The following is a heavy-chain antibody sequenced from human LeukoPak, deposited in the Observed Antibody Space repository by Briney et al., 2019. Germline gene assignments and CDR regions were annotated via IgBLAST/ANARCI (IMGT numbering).Heavy chain of an antibody. CDR3: ARDRSGSYYTFDI. CDR1: GGSISSYY. CDR2: ISASGST. D-gene: IGHD1-26*01. Sequence: SETLSLTCTVSGGSISSYYWSWIRQSPGKGLEWIGYISASGSTNYNPSLKSRITISRDPSKNQISLEMKSVTAADTAVYYCARDRSGSYYTFDIWGQGTMVTVSS. V-gene: IGHV4-59*01. J-gene: IGHJ3*02.